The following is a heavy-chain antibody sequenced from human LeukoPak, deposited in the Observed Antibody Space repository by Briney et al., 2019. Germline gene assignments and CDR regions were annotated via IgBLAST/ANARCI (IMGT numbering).Heavy chain of an antibody. CDR3: AKSRGSGTGSYFDY. J-gene: IGHJ4*02. Sequence: GGSLRLSCAASGFTFSSHVVSWVRQAPGKGLEWVSGISASGGTTYYADSVKGRFTISRDNSKNTLYLQMNSLRAEDTAVYYCAKSRGSGTGSYFDYWGQGTPVTVSS. CDR1: GFTFSSHV. CDR2: ISASGGTT. V-gene: IGHV3-23*01. D-gene: IGHD2-15*01.